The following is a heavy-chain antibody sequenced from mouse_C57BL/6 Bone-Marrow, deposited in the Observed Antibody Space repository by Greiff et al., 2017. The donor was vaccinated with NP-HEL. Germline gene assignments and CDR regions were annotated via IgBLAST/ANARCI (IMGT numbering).Heavy chain of an antibody. CDR2: IDPENGDT. CDR1: GFNIKDDY. V-gene: IGHV14-4*01. D-gene: IGHD2-3*01. Sequence: EVMLVESGAELVRPGASVKLSCTASGFNIKDDYMHWVKQRPEQGLEWIGWIDPENGDTEYASKFQGKATITADTSSNTAYLQLSSLTSEDTAVYYCTTGYYSYAMDYWGQGTSVTVSS. CDR3: TTGYYSYAMDY. J-gene: IGHJ4*01.